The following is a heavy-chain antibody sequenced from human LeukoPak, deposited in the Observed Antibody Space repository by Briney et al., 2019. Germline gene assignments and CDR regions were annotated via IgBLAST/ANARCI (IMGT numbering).Heavy chain of an antibody. CDR1: GFTFSSYA. Sequence: GASLRLSCAASGFTFSSYAMSWVRQAPGKGLEWVSAISGSGGSTYYADSVKGRFTISRDNSKNTLYLQMNSLRAEDTAVYYCACPITIFGVVAPYGMDVWGPGTTVTVSS. CDR3: ACPITIFGVVAPYGMDV. CDR2: ISGSGGST. J-gene: IGHJ6*02. V-gene: IGHV3-23*01. D-gene: IGHD3-3*01.